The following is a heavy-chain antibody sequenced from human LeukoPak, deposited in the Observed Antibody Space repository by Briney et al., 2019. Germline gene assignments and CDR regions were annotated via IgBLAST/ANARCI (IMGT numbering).Heavy chain of an antibody. CDR3: ARDPRLYSSGWYKGLAGAFDI. J-gene: IGHJ3*02. CDR1: GYTFTSYG. Sequence: ASVKVSCKASGYTFTSYGISWVRQAPGQGLEWMGWISAYNGNTNYAQKLQGRVTMTTDTSTSTAYMELRSLRSDDTAVYYCARDPRLYSSGWYKGLAGAFDIWGQGTMVTVSS. CDR2: ISAYNGNT. D-gene: IGHD6-19*01. V-gene: IGHV1-18*01.